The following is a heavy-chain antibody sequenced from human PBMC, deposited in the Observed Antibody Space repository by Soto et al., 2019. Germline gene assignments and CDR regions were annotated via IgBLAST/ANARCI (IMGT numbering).Heavy chain of an antibody. CDR1: GFTFSNYW. D-gene: IGHD2-21*01. J-gene: IGHJ4*02. Sequence: EVQLVESGGGLVQPGGSLRLSCGASGFTFSNYWMHWVRQAPGEGLVWVSRISGDGRITRFADSVKGRFTISRDNAKKTLHLQMDSLRVDDTAVYYCARVGGGCRNFDYWGQGALVTGSS. CDR3: ARVGGGCRNFDY. V-gene: IGHV3-74*01. CDR2: ISGDGRIT.